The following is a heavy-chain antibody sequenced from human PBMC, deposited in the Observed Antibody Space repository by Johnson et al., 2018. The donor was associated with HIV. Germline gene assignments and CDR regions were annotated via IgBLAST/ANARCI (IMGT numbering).Heavy chain of an antibody. J-gene: IGHJ3*01. CDR1: GFAFSSYA. Sequence: VQLVESGGGLIQPGGSLRLSCAASGFAFSSYAMHWVRQAPGKGLEWVANIKQDGSEKYYVDSVKGRFTISRDNAKNSLYLQMNSLRAEDTAVYYCARDAYYGSGSYSQRNTFDVWGQGTMVAVSS. CDR3: ARDAYYGSGSYSQRNTFDV. V-gene: IGHV3-7*01. D-gene: IGHD3-10*01. CDR2: IKQDGSEK.